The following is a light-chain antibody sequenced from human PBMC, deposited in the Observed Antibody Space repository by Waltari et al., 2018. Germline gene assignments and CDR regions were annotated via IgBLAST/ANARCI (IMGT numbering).Light chain of an antibody. J-gene: IGKJ4*02. CDR2: KAS. CDR1: PTISSW. Sequence: DIQMTQSPSTLSASVGDRVTITCRASPTISSWLAWYQQKPGKAPQLLISKASSLESGVPSRFSGSGSGTEFTLTISSLLPDDFATYYCQQYKSFSPSFGGGTKVEI. CDR3: QQYKSFSPS. V-gene: IGKV1-5*03.